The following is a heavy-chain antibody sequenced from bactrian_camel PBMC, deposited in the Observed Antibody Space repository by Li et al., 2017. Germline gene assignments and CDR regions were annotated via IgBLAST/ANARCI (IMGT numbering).Heavy chain of an antibody. D-gene: IGHD1*01. V-gene: IGHV3S53*01. CDR3: ARVRGVVAVGFVDY. J-gene: IGHJ4*01. CDR1: GRIDSTNC. CDR2: ISLDGGST. Sequence: HVQLVESGGGAVQAGGSLRLSCVASGRIDSTNCMGWFRQVPGKEREGVAAISLDGGSTDYADSVKGRFTASRDNAKNTVYLQMNSLKSDDAAVYYCARVRGVVAVGFVDYWGQGTQVTVSS.